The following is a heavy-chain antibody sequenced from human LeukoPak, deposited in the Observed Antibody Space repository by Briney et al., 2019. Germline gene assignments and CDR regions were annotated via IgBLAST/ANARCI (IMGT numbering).Heavy chain of an antibody. CDR2: IKGDGSMK. D-gene: IGHD2-21*01. V-gene: IGHV3-7*01. J-gene: IGHJ6*03. CDR3: ARTAYSDEGMDV. CDR1: GFTFSSYW. Sequence: GGSLRLSCAASGFTFSSYWMTRVRQAPGKGLEWVANIKGDGSMKKYADSVKGRFTISRDNAKNSMYLQMNSLRAEETAVYFCARTAYSDEGMDVWGKGTTVTVSS.